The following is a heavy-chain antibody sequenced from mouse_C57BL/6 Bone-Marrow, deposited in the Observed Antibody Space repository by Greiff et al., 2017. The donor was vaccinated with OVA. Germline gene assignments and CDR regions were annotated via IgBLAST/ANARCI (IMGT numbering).Heavy chain of an antibody. Sequence: EVQLQESGPGLAKPSQTLSLTCSVTGYSITSDYWNWIRQFPGNKLEYMGSISYSGSTYYYPSLISRISITRDTSKNPYYLQLHSVTTEYSATYSCASEGNGYFSFDYWGQGTTLTVSS. V-gene: IGHV3-8*01. CDR1: GYSITSDY. J-gene: IGHJ2*01. CDR3: ASEGNGYFSFDY. CDR2: ISYSGST. D-gene: IGHD2-3*01.